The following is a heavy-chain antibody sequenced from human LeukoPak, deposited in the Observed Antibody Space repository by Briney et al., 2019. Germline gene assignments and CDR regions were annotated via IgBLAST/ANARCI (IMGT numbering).Heavy chain of an antibody. CDR1: GYTFTSYG. D-gene: IGHD3/OR15-3a*01. Sequence: ASVKVSCKASGYTFTSYGISWVRQAPGQGLEWMAWINPDNGGTHYAQKFQGRVTMTRDTSITTAYMDLSRLRSDDTAVYYCARSLDPPASYYFDYWGQGSLVTVSS. CDR3: ARSLDPPASYYFDY. CDR2: INPDNGGT. J-gene: IGHJ4*02. V-gene: IGHV1-2*02.